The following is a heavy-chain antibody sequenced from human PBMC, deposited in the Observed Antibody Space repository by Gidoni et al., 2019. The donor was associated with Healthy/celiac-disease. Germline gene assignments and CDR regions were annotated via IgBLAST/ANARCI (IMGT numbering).Heavy chain of an antibody. Sequence: EVQLLESGGGLVQPGGSLRLSCAASGFTFSSYAMSWVRQAPGKGLEGVSAISGSGGSTYYADSVKGRFTISRDNSKNTRYLQMNSLRAEDTAVYYCAKDHSSDWYLHYWGQGTLVTVSS. CDR3: AKDHSSDWYLHY. V-gene: IGHV3-23*01. CDR1: GFTFSSYA. D-gene: IGHD6-19*01. J-gene: IGHJ4*02. CDR2: ISGSGGST.